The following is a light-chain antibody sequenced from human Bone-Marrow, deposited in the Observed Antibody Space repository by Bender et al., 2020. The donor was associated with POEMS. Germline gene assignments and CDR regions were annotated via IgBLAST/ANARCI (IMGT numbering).Light chain of an antibody. V-gene: IGLV2-5*01. CDR2: SLT. CDR1: LSDVGNYDC. Sequence: QSALTQPASVSGSPGQSITISCTATLSDVGNYDCVSWFQQHPGIVPKPMINSLTTQASGVPDHFSGSKSGNTASLTISGLQADDEADYYCCSYVHSSTLLFGGGTKLTVL. J-gene: IGLJ2*01. CDR3: CSYVHSSTLL.